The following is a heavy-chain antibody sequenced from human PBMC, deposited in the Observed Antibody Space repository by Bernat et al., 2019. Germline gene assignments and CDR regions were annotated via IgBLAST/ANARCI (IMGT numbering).Heavy chain of an antibody. CDR1: GGSFSGYY. V-gene: IGHV4-34*01. Sequence: QVQLQQWGAGLLKPSETLSLTCAVYGGSFSGYYWSWIRQPPGKGLEWIGEINHSGSTNYNPSLKSRVTISVDTSKNQFSLKLSSVTAADTAVYYCARGRRGINIVRGASYYYYYGMDVWGQGTTVTVSS. CDR2: INHSGST. D-gene: IGHD3-10*01. J-gene: IGHJ6*02. CDR3: ARGRRGINIVRGASYYYYYGMDV.